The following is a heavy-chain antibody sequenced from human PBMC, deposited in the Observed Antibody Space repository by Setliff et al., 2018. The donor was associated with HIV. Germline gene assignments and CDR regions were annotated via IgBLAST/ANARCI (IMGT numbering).Heavy chain of an antibody. CDR1: GYTFTSYA. CDR3: ARALSYSGWRTQYFDC. CDR2: INAGNGDT. Sequence: ASVKVSCKASGYTFTSYAMHWVRQAPGQRLEWMGWINAGNGDTKYSQKFQGRVTATTDTSASTAYMELSSLRSEDTAVYYCARALSYSGWRTQYFDCWGQGTLVTVSS. J-gene: IGHJ4*02. D-gene: IGHD6-19*01. V-gene: IGHV1-3*01.